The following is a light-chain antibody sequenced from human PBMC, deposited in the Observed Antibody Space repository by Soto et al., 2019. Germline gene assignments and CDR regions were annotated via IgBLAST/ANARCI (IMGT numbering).Light chain of an antibody. Sequence: QSVLTQPPSASGTPGQRVTISCSGSSSNIGSNYVYWYQQPPGTAPKLLIYRNNQRPSGVPDRFSGSKSGTSASLAISGLRSEDEADYYCAAWDDSFNGVFGGGTKLTVL. V-gene: IGLV1-47*01. CDR3: AAWDDSFNGV. J-gene: IGLJ3*02. CDR1: SSNIGSNY. CDR2: RNN.